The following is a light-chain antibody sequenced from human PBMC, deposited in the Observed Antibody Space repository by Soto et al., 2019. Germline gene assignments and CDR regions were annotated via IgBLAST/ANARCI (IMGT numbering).Light chain of an antibody. Sequence: EIVLTQSPGTLSLSPGERATLSCRASQSVSSSYLAWYQQKPGQPPRLLIYGASSRATGIPDRFSGSGSGTDFTLTISRLEPEDFAFYYCQQRNSWPLTFGGGTKVEIK. CDR3: QQRNSWPLT. V-gene: IGKV3D-20*02. CDR1: QSVSSSY. J-gene: IGKJ4*01. CDR2: GAS.